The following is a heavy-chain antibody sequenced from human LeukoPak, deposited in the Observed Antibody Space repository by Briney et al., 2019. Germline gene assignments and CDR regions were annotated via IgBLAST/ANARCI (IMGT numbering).Heavy chain of an antibody. CDR3: ARVGEGIAVAGRFDY. CDR2: IYYSGST. Sequence: SETLSLTCTVSGGSISSYYWGWIRQPPGKGLEWIGSIYYSGSTYYNPSLKSRVTISVDTSKNQFSLKLSSVTAADTAVYYCARVGEGIAVAGRFDYWGQGTLVTVSS. J-gene: IGHJ4*02. D-gene: IGHD6-19*01. CDR1: GGSISSYY. V-gene: IGHV4-39*07.